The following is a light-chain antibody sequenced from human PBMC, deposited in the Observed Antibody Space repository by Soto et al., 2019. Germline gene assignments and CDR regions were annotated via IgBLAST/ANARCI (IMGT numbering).Light chain of an antibody. V-gene: IGLV2-14*01. CDR1: SSDVGIYNF. J-gene: IGLJ1*01. Sequence: QSALTQPASVSGSPGQSSTISCTGTSSDVGIYNFVSWYQQHPGKAPKLIIYEVTNRPSGVSDRFSGFKSGNTAYLTISGLQAEDEADYYCSSYTTDTSLVFGTGTKVTVL. CDR3: SSYTTDTSLV. CDR2: EVT.